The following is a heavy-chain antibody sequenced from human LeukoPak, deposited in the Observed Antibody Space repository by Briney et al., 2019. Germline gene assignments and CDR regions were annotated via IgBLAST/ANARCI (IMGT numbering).Heavy chain of an antibody. CDR3: ARSVSGVWLFDY. D-gene: IGHD5/OR15-5a*01. Sequence: GGSLRLSCAASGFPFTVYPTHWVRQAPGKGLEWVSVSSSDETYKFYADSVRGRFTISRDNSKNRLYLHMSDLRAEDTAVYFCARSVSGVWLFDYWGRGTLVTVSS. CDR1: GFPFTVYP. V-gene: IGHV3-30-3*01. J-gene: IGHJ4*02. CDR2: SSSDETYK.